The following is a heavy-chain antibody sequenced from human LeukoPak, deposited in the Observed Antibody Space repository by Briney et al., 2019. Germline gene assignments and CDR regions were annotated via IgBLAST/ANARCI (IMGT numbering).Heavy chain of an antibody. V-gene: IGHV3-23*01. CDR1: GFTFSSNA. CDR3: AKDGSSTSCFPDY. CDR2: ISGSGGST. J-gene: IGHJ4*02. D-gene: IGHD2-2*01. Sequence: GGSLRLSCAASGFTFSSNAMSWVRQAPGKGLEWVSAISGSGGSTYYADSVKGRFTISRDNSKNTLYLQMNSLRAEDTAVYYCAKDGSSTSCFPDYWGQGTLVTVSS.